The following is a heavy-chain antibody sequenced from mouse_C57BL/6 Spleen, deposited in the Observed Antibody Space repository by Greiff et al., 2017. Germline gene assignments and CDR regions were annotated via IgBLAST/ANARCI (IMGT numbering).Heavy chain of an antibody. J-gene: IGHJ4*01. D-gene: IGHD2-3*01. Sequence: QVQLQQSGAELVRPGTSVKVSCKATGYTFTGYWLEWVKQRPGHGLEWIGEILPGSGSTNYNEKFKGKATFTADTSSNTAYMQLSSLTTEDSAIYYCARWWLLRGSYYAMDYWGQGTSVTVSS. V-gene: IGHV1-9*01. CDR2: ILPGSGST. CDR3: ARWWLLRGSYYAMDY. CDR1: GYTFTGYW.